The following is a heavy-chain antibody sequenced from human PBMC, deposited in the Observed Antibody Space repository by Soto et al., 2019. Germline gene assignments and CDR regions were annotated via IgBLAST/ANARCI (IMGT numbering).Heavy chain of an antibody. CDR3: ARDIVVVPAAIVWCEMFGHYYYLMDV. D-gene: IGHD2-2*02. Sequence: ASLKVSCKASGYTFTSYGISWVRQAPGQGLEWMGWISAYNGNTNYAQKLQGRVTMTTDTSTSTAYMELRSLRSDDTAVYYCARDIVVVPAAIVWCEMFGHYYYLMDVWAQGTTDTVSA. V-gene: IGHV1-18*01. CDR1: GYTFTSYG. J-gene: IGHJ6*01. CDR2: ISAYNGNT.